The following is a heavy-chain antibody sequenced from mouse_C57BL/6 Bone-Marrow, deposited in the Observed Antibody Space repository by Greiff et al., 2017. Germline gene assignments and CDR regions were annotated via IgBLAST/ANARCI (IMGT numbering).Heavy chain of an antibody. CDR1: GYTFTDYE. D-gene: IGHD2-3*01. J-gene: IGHJ2*01. CDR2: IDPETGGT. V-gene: IGHV1-15*01. CDR3: TREYYDGY. Sequence: VKLVESGAELVRPGASVTLSCKASGYTFTDYEMHWVKQTPVHGLEWIGAIDPETGGTAYNQKFKGKAILTADKSSSTAYMELRSLTSEDSAVYYCTREYYDGYWGQGTTLTVSS.